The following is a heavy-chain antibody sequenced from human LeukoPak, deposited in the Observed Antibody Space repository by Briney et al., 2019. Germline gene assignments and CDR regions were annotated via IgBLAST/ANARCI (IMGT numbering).Heavy chain of an antibody. Sequence: SETLSLTCAVYGGYFSGYYWSWIRQPPGKGLEWIGEINHSGSTNYNPSLKSRVTISVDTSKNQFSLKLSSVTAADTAVYYCARGRYCSSTSCYHDYGDFDYWGQGTLVTVSS. CDR3: ARGRYCSSTSCYHDYGDFDY. V-gene: IGHV4-34*01. CDR1: GGYFSGYY. D-gene: IGHD2-2*01. J-gene: IGHJ4*02. CDR2: INHSGST.